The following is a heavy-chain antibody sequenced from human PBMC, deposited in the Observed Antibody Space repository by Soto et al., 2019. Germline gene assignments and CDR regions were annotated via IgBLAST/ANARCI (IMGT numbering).Heavy chain of an antibody. CDR2: ISYSGTT. D-gene: IGHD6-13*01. CDR1: GGSLSSYY. CDR3: ATRSSWRRFDY. Sequence: PSETLSLTCTVSGGSLSSYYWSWIRRPPGMGLEWIASISYSGTTNYNSSLKSRVTISIDTSKNQFSLKLSSVTAADTAVYYCATRSSWRRFDYWGQGTLVTVSS. V-gene: IGHV4-59*12. J-gene: IGHJ4*02.